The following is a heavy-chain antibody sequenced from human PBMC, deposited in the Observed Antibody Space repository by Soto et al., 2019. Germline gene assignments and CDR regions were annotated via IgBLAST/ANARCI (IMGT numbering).Heavy chain of an antibody. CDR1: GYTFTSYD. CDR2: MNPNSGNT. V-gene: IGHV1-8*01. CDR3: ARRTDYYYMDV. J-gene: IGHJ6*03. Sequence: QVQLVQSGAEVKKPGASVKFSCKASGYTFTSYDINWVLQATGQGLEWMGWMNPNSGNTGYAQKFQGSVTMTRNTSISTAYMELSSLRSEDTAVYSCARRTDYYYMDVWGKGTTVTVSS.